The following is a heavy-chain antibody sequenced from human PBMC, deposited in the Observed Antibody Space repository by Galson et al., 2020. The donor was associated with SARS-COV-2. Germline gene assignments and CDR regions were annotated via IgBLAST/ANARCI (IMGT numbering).Heavy chain of an antibody. CDR2: IDWDDDK. CDR1: GFSLSTSGIC. V-gene: IGHV2-70*11. CDR3: ARIPQYYYYDGMDV. J-gene: IGHJ6*02. Sequence: ESGPTLVKPTQTLTLTCTFSGFSLSTSGICVSWIRQPPGKALEWLARIDWDDDKYYSTSLKTRLTISKDTSKNQVVLTMTNMDPVDTATYYCARIPQYYYYDGMDVWGQGTTVTVSS.